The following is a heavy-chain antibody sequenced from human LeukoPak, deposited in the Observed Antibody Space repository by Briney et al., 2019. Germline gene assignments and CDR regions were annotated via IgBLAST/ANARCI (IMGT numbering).Heavy chain of an antibody. CDR2: IIFSGST. CDR3: ARSYQLLSLSY. V-gene: IGHV4-34*12. D-gene: IGHD2-2*01. CDR1: GGSFCVYY. Sequence: PETLSLTCAVFGGSFCVYYWSCMCQPPRKGLGWIGEIIFSGSTNYNHSLKSRVTISMDTSKNQFSLELSSVTAADTAMYYCARSYQLLSLSYWGKGTLVTVST. J-gene: IGHJ4*02.